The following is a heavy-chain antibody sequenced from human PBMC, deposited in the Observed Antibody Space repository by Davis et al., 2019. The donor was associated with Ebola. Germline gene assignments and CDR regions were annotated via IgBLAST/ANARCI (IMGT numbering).Heavy chain of an antibody. V-gene: IGHV3-23*01. CDR1: GFTFSSYA. Sequence: GESLKISCAASGFTFSSYAMSWVRQAPGKGLEWVSAISGSGGSTYYADSVKGRFTISRDNSKNTLYLQMNSLRAEDTAVYYCAKHYYDTSEGLYYYYMDVWGKGTTVTVSS. CDR2: ISGSGGST. D-gene: IGHD3-22*01. J-gene: IGHJ6*03. CDR3: AKHYYDTSEGLYYYYMDV.